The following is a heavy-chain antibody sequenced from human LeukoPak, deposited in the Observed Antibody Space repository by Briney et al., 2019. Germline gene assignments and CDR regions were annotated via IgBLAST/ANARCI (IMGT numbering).Heavy chain of an antibody. CDR3: ARGPGLAVAALFDY. V-gene: IGHV1-69*13. D-gene: IGHD6-19*01. J-gene: IGHJ4*02. CDR2: IIPIFGTA. CDR1: GGTFSSYA. Sequence: ASVNVSFKASGGTFSSYAISWVRQAPGQGLEWMGGIIPIFGTANYAQKFQGRVTITADESTSTAYMELSSLRSEDTAVYYCARGPGLAVAALFDYWGQGTLVTVSS.